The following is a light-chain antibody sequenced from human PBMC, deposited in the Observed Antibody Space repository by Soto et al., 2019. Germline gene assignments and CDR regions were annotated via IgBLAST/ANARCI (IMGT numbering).Light chain of an antibody. J-gene: IGKJ4*01. Sequence: EIVMTQSPATLSVSPGERATLSCRASQSVNLNLAWYQQKPGQAPRLLIYGASIRASGIPARFNGSGAGTEFTLPINSLQSEGSAVYYCQQCNTSPPLTFGGGTTVEIK. CDR2: GAS. CDR1: QSVNLN. CDR3: QQCNTSPPLT. V-gene: IGKV3-15*01.